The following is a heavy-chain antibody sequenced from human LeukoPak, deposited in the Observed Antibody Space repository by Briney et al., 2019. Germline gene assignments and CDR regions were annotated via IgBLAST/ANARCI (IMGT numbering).Heavy chain of an antibody. CDR1: GFTFSDAW. CDR3: ATDITSYFGSVF. D-gene: IGHD3-10*01. V-gene: IGHV3-15*01. Sequence: GGSLRLSCAASGFTFSDAWVSWVRLAPGKALEWAGRIKSKTDGGTTDYAAPVKGRFTISRDDARSTLYLQMNSLKSEDTAVYFCATDITSYFGSVFWGHGTLVTVSS. J-gene: IGHJ4*01. CDR2: IKSKTDGGTT.